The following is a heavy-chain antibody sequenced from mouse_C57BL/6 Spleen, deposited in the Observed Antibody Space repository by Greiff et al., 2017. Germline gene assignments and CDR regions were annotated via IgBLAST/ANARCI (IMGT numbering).Heavy chain of an antibody. D-gene: IGHD2-1*01. CDR2: INSDGGST. Sequence: EVKLVESGGGLVQPGESLKLSCESNEYEFPSHDMSWVRKTPEKRLELVAAINSDGGSTYYPDTMERRFIISRDNTKKTLYLQMSSLRSEDTALYYCARQGGYYGNYWYFDVWGTGTTVTVSS. CDR3: ARQGGYYGNYWYFDV. J-gene: IGHJ1*03. CDR1: EYEFPSHD. V-gene: IGHV5-2*01.